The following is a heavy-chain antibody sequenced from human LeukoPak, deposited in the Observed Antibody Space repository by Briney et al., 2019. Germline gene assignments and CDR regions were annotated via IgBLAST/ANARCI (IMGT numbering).Heavy chain of an antibody. CDR3: TRRSGTYYHGFDY. V-gene: IGHV3-23*01. D-gene: IGHD3-10*01. J-gene: IGHJ4*02. Sequence: GGSLRLSCAASGFTISSYVLSWVRQAPGKGLEWVSTISSSGDSTYYADSVKGRFTISRDNSKNTLYLHMNSLRAEDTAVYYCTRRSGTYYHGFDYWGQGTLVTVSS. CDR2: ISSSGDST. CDR1: GFTISSYV.